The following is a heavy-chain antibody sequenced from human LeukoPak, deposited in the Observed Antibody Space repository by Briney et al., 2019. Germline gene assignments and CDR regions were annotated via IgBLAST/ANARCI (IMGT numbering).Heavy chain of an antibody. CDR3: ARGWDDFWSGYPKDY. D-gene: IGHD3-3*01. Sequence: ASVKVSCKASGYTFTSYDSNWVRQATGQGLEWMGWMNPNSGNTGYAQKFQGRVTMTRNTSISTAYMELSSLRSEDTAVYYCARGWDDFWSGYPKDYWGQGTLVTVSS. CDR2: MNPNSGNT. V-gene: IGHV1-8*01. J-gene: IGHJ4*02. CDR1: GYTFTSYD.